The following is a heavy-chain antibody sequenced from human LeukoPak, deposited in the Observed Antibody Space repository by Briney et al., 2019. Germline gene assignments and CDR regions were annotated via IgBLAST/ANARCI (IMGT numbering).Heavy chain of an antibody. CDR3: AREEGYCSSTSCSAPFDY. J-gene: IGHJ4*02. D-gene: IGHD2-2*01. Sequence: ASVKVSCKASGYTFAGYYMHWVRQAPGQGLEWMGWINPNSGGTNYAQKFQGRVTMTRDTSISTAYMELSRLRSDDTAVYYCAREEGYCSSTSCSAPFDYWGQGTLVTVSS. CDR2: INPNSGGT. V-gene: IGHV1-2*02. CDR1: GYTFAGYY.